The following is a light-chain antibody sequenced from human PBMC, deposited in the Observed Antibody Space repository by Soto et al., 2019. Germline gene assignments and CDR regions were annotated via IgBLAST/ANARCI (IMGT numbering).Light chain of an antibody. Sequence: SQPASMSGSPGQSIAIPCTGASSDIGLYNYVSWYQHHPGKAPKLLISEVNIRPSGLSDRFSASKAGNTASLTISGLQPEDEAYYYCSSLSTTSTPIVFGSGTKVTVL. V-gene: IGLV2-14*01. CDR1: SSDIGLYNY. CDR3: SSLSTTSTPIV. J-gene: IGLJ1*01. CDR2: EVN.